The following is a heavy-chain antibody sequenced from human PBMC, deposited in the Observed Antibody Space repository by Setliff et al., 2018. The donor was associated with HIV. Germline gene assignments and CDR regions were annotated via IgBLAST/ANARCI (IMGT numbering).Heavy chain of an antibody. CDR1: GLAFTNYG. CDR2: IWFDGSNR. Sequence: PGGSLRLSCTASGLAFTNYGMHWVRQAPGKGLEWLAVIWFDGSNRYYADSVKGRFTISRDNSKNSLYLQMNSLRAEDTAVYYCARKGYSGSYGYWGQGTLVTVSS. V-gene: IGHV3-33*01. J-gene: IGHJ4*02. CDR3: ARKGYSGSYGY. D-gene: IGHD1-26*01.